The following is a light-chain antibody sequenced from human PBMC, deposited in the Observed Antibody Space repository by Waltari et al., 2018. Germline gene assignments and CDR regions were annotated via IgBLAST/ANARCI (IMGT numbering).Light chain of an antibody. Sequence: SSELTQDPAVSVALGETVSITCQGDSLRDFYVSWYQQKPGQAPVLVIYGTLNRPSGTPDRFSGSSSGESASLTITGAQAEDEADYFCSSRDSSGKQWIFGGGTQVTVL. CDR1: SLRDFY. CDR3: SSRDSSGKQWI. CDR2: GTL. J-gene: IGLJ2*01. V-gene: IGLV3-19*01.